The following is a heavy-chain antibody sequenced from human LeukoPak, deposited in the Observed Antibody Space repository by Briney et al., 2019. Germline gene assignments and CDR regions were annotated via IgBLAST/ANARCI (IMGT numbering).Heavy chain of an antibody. J-gene: IGHJ4*02. CDR3: AKDSGYNYGHGFNY. Sequence: GALSLSCAASGFTFSSYSMHWVRQAPGKGLEWVTLILYDGSNEYYGDSVKGRFTISRDNSKNTLYLQMNSLRAEDTAVYYCAKDSGYNYGHGFNYWGQGTLVTVSS. CDR2: ILYDGSNE. D-gene: IGHD5-18*01. CDR1: GFTFSSYS. V-gene: IGHV3-30*04.